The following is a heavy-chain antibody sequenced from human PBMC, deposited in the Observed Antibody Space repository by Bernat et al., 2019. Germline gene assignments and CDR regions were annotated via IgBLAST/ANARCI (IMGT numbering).Heavy chain of an antibody. D-gene: IGHD2-15*01. CDR3: ANWWSGGLLRPFDY. CDR1: GFTFSSYA. V-gene: IGHV3-23*01. J-gene: IGHJ4*02. CDR2: ITSIGANT. Sequence: EVQLLESGGGLVQPGGSLRLSCAASGFTFSSYAMSWVRQAPGKGLEWVSAITSIGANTFYADSVKGRFTISRDNSKNTLYLQMNSLRAEDTAVYYCANWWSGGLLRPFDYWGQGTLVTVSS.